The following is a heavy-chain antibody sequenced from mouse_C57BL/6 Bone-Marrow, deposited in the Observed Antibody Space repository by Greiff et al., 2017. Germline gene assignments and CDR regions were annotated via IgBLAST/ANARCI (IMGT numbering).Heavy chain of an antibody. CDR1: GYSIASGYY. Sequence: EVKLMESGPGLVKPSQSLSLTCSVTGYSIASGYYWNWIRQFPGNKLEWMGYISYDGSNNYNPSLKNRISITRDTSKNQFFLKLNSVTTEDTATYYCARDEKITTVGGYYAMDYWGQGTSVTVSS. J-gene: IGHJ4*01. CDR2: ISYDGSN. V-gene: IGHV3-6*01. CDR3: ARDEKITTVGGYYAMDY. D-gene: IGHD1-1*01.